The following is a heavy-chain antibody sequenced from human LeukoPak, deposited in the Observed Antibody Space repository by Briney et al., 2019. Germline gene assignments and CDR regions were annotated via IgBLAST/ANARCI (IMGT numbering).Heavy chain of an antibody. V-gene: IGHV4-59*08. J-gene: IGHJ5*02. Sequence: SETLSLTCTVSGGSISSYYWSWIRQPPGKGLEWIGYIYYSGSTNYNPSLKSRVTISVDTSKNQFSLKLSSVTAADTAVYYCARLAKSGTIFGVVIPRGSVKHNWFDPWGQGTLVTVSS. D-gene: IGHD3-3*01. CDR2: IYYSGST. CDR3: ARLAKSGTIFGVVIPRGSVKHNWFDP. CDR1: GGSISSYY.